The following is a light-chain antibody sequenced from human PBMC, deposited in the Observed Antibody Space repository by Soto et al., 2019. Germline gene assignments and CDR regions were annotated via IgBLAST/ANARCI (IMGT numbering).Light chain of an antibody. J-gene: IGLJ1*01. CDR1: SSDVGGYNY. V-gene: IGLV2-14*01. Sequence: QSVLTQPASVSGSPGQSITISCTGTSSDVGGYNYVSWYQQHPGKAPKLMIYEVSNRPSEVSNRFSGSKSGNTASLTISGLQAEDEADYYCSSYKSNSTYVFGTGTKV. CDR3: SSYKSNSTYV. CDR2: EVS.